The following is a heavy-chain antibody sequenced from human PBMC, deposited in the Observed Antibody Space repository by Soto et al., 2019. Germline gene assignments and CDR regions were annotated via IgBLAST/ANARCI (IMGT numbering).Heavy chain of an antibody. D-gene: IGHD7-27*01. CDR2: IYKSATA. J-gene: IGHJ5*01. V-gene: IGHV4-30-4*01. CDR1: GDSISNLDYF. Sequence: SETLSLTCSVSGDSISNLDYFWAWIRQPPGQALEYIGYIYKSATAYYNPSFESRVAISVDTSKSQFSLNVTSVTAADTAVYFCARGRYCLTGRCFPNWFDSWGQGALVTVSS. CDR3: ARGRYCLTGRCFPNWFDS.